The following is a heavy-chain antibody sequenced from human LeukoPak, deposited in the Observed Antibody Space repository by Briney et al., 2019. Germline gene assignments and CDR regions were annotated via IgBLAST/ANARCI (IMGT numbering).Heavy chain of an antibody. Sequence: GSLRLSCAAPGFTFSSYAMSWVRQAPGKGLEWVSAISGSGGSTYYADSVKGRFTISRDNSKNTLDLQMNSLRAEDTAVYYCAKGDIDIAAAPNGFFDYWGQGTLVTVSS. V-gene: IGHV3-23*01. D-gene: IGHD6-13*01. CDR2: ISGSGGST. CDR3: AKGDIDIAAAPNGFFDY. CDR1: GFTFSSYA. J-gene: IGHJ4*02.